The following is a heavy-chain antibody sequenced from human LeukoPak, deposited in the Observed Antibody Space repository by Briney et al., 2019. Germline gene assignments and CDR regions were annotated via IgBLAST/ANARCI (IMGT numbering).Heavy chain of an antibody. CDR1: GGSFSGYY. Sequence: SETLSLTYAVYGGSFSGYYWIWIRQPPGKGLEWIGEINHSGSTNYNPSLKSRVTISVDTSKNQLSLKPSSVTAADTAVYYCASPVVKRYQQLRSSDYYYYMDVWGKGTTVTVCS. CDR2: INHSGST. V-gene: IGHV4-34*01. J-gene: IGHJ6*03. D-gene: IGHD2-2*01. CDR3: ASPVVKRYQQLRSSDYYYYMDV.